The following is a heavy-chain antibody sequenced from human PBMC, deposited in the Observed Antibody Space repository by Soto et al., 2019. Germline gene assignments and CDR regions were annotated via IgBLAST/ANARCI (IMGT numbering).Heavy chain of an antibody. Sequence: QLQLQESGPGLVKPSETLSLTCTVSGGSISSSSYYWGWIRQPPGKGLEWIGSIYYSGSTYYNPSLKSRLTISVDTSKNQFSLKLSSVTAADTAVYYCARLLLGLPIYYFDYWGQGTLVTVSS. CDR3: ARLLLGLPIYYFDY. J-gene: IGHJ4*02. D-gene: IGHD3-9*01. CDR1: GGSISSSSYY. CDR2: IYYSGST. V-gene: IGHV4-39*01.